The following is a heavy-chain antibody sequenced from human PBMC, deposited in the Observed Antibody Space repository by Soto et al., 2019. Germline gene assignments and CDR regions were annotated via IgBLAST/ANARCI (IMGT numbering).Heavy chain of an antibody. CDR3: MRGMDV. J-gene: IGHJ6*02. Sequence: EVQLVESGGGLVQPGGSLKLSCAASGFTFSGSAMHWVRQASGKGLEWVGRIRSKANSYATAYAASVKGRFTISRDDSKNTAYLQMNSRKTEDTAVYYCMRGMDVWGQGTTVTVSS. V-gene: IGHV3-73*02. CDR2: IRSKANSYAT. CDR1: GFTFSGSA.